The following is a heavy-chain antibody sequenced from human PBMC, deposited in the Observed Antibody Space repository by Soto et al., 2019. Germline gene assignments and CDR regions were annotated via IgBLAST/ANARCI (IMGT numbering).Heavy chain of an antibody. CDR3: ARDGGLLTASWHYDL. CDR2: INPRTGRT. V-gene: IGHV1-46*01. J-gene: IGHJ2*01. Sequence: QVQLVQSGADVKKPGTSVKVSCKAAGYRFTNYCMYWVRQAPGQGLEWMGMINPRTGRTRYAQKFQDRVTLARDTSTTTVYLELSTLISDDTAVYYCARDGGLLTASWHYDLWGPGTLVTVSS. CDR1: GYRFTNYC. D-gene: IGHD2-15*01.